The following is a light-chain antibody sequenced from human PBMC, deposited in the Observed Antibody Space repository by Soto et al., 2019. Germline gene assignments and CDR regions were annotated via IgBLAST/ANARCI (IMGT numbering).Light chain of an antibody. CDR1: QSVSNSY. Sequence: EIVLTQSPGTLSLSPGERATLSCRASQSVSNSYLAWYQQKPGQAPSLLIYDASNRATGIPARFSGSGSGTDFTLTISSLEPEDFAVYYCQQRSRTFGQGTRLEI. CDR3: QQRSRT. V-gene: IGKV3D-20*02. J-gene: IGKJ5*01. CDR2: DAS.